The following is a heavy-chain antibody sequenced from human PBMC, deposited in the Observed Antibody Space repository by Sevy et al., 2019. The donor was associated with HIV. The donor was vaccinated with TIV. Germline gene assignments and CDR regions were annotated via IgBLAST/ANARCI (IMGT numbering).Heavy chain of an antibody. Sequence: GGSLRLSCLASGFTFKNAWMSWVRQTPGKGREWVGRIKSKTDGGTRDFAAVVKGRFAITRDDSKNTVSLQMDNLRTEYTAIYYCTAGVGTSDFDYWGQGILVTVSS. CDR3: TAGVGTSDFDY. CDR2: IKSKTDGGTR. J-gene: IGHJ4*02. D-gene: IGHD3-3*01. CDR1: GFTFKNAW. V-gene: IGHV3-15*01.